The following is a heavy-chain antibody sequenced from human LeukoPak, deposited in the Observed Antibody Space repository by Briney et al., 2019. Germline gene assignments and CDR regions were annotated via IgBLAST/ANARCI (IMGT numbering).Heavy chain of an antibody. CDR1: GFTFSSYA. V-gene: IGHV3-30-3*01. CDR3: ARDMYNSSWFDY. D-gene: IGHD6-13*01. J-gene: IGHJ4*02. CDR2: ISYDGSNK. Sequence: GGSLRLSCAASGFTFSSYAMHWVRQAPGKGLEWVAVISYDGSNKYYADSVKGRFTISRDNSKNTLYLQMNSLRAEDTAVYYCARDMYNSSWFDYWGQGTLVTVSS.